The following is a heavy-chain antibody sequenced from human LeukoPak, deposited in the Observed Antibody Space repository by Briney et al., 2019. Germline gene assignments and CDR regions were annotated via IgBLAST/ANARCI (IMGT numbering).Heavy chain of an antibody. Sequence: SETLSLTCAVYGGSFSGYYWSWVRQPPGKGLEWIGEINHSGSTNYNPSLKSRVTISVDTSENQFSLKLSSVTAADTAVYYCARGQFSMFRAFDIWGQGTMVTVSS. CDR3: ARGQFSMFRAFDI. V-gene: IGHV4-34*01. CDR2: INHSGST. J-gene: IGHJ3*02. D-gene: IGHD3-10*02. CDR1: GGSFSGYY.